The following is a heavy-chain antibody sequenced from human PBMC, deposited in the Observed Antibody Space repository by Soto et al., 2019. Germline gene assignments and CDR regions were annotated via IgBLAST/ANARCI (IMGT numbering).Heavy chain of an antibody. CDR2: ISPSSGHI. CDR3: SGGSGGACHKYDGMDV. D-gene: IGHD2-21*02. J-gene: IGHJ6*02. Sequence: EVHLVESGGGLVKPGGSLRLSCAVSGFTFSSCTMNWVRQAPGKGLEWVSSISPSSGHIYYADSVKGRFTISRDNAKNSQFLQMNSLRGDDTAVDYGSGGSGGACHKYDGMDVWGQGTTVTVSS. CDR1: GFTFSSCT. V-gene: IGHV3-21*06.